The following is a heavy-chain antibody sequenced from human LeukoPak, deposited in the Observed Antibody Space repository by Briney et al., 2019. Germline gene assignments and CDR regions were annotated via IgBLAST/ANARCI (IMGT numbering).Heavy chain of an antibody. CDR3: ARAQDHYDVGKFWYFDL. Sequence: KPSETLFLTCNVSGGSIRSSYWSWVRQPPGKGMEFVGYLSYSGNSNYNPSLKGRVTISVDTSKTQSSLELTSVTAADTAVYYCARAQDHYDVGKFWYFDLWGRGILVTVSS. CDR1: GGSIRSSY. D-gene: IGHD3-22*01. V-gene: IGHV4-59*01. J-gene: IGHJ2*01. CDR2: LSYSGNS.